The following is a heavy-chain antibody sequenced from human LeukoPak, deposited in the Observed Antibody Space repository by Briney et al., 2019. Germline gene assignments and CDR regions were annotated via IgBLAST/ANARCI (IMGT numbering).Heavy chain of an antibody. J-gene: IGHJ4*02. D-gene: IGHD6-6*01. V-gene: IGHV3-21*01. CDR2: ISSSSSYI. Sequence: PGGSLRLSCAASGFTFSSYAMSWVRQAPGKGLEWVSSISSSSSYIYYADSVKGRFTISRDNAKNSLYLQMNSLRAEDTAVYYCARDYFSARYSSSSHPLPDFDYWGQGTLVTVSS. CDR3: ARDYFSARYSSSSHPLPDFDY. CDR1: GFTFSSYA.